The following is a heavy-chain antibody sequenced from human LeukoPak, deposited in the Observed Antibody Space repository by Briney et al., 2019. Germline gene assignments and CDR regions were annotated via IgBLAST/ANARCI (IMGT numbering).Heavy chain of an antibody. CDR1: GYNFNIYW. Sequence: KVGESLKISCKGSGYNFNIYWIDWVRQMPGKGLEWMGSIYPGDSDTRYSPSFQGQVTISADKSISTAYLQWSSLKASDTAMYYCARHAIYSGSYYEVGGFDYWGQGTLVTVSS. D-gene: IGHD1-26*01. V-gene: IGHV5-51*01. J-gene: IGHJ4*02. CDR3: ARHAIYSGSYYEVGGFDY. CDR2: IYPGDSDT.